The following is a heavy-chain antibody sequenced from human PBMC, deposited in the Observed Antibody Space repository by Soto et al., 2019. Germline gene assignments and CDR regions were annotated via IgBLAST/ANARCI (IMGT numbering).Heavy chain of an antibody. CDR2: IYYTGTT. D-gene: IGHD2-15*01. CDR1: GASISSHYSVSSYY. CDR3: ARSSSSISGRIGYFDY. V-gene: IGHV4-61*05. Sequence: XETLSLTCTVSGASISSHYSVSSYYWSWIRQPPGKGLEWIGYIYYTGTTNYNPSLERRVIILFDTSENQFPLKLSSVTAADTALYYCARSSSSISGRIGYFDYWGQATLVTVSS. J-gene: IGHJ4*02.